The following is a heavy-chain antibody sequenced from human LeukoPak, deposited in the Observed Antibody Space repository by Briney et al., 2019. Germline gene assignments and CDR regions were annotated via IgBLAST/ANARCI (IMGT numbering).Heavy chain of an antibody. Sequence: SETLSLTCAVSGGSISSSNWWSWVRQPPGKGLEWIGEIYHSGSTNYNPSLKSRVTISVDKSKNQFSLKLSSVTAADTAVYYCARSSAYSGYEAPRFDYWGQGTLVTVSS. J-gene: IGHJ4*02. CDR1: GGSISSSNW. V-gene: IGHV4-4*02. D-gene: IGHD5-12*01. CDR2: IYHSGST. CDR3: ARSSAYSGYEAPRFDY.